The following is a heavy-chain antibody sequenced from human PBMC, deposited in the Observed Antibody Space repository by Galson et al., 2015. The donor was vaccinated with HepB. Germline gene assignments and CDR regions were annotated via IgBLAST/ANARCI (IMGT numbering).Heavy chain of an antibody. CDR3: ARESRYCSGGICYAGGEYYYYYGMDV. D-gene: IGHD2-15*01. J-gene: IGHJ6*02. Sequence: SLRLSCAPSGFTFSIYWMHWVRQVPGKGLVWVSRINSDGNSASYADSVKGRFIISRDNAKNTLYLYMNSLRVEDTAVYYCARESRYCSGGICYAGGEYYYYYGMDVWGQGTTVTVSS. CDR2: INSDGNSA. V-gene: IGHV3-74*01. CDR1: GFTFSIYW.